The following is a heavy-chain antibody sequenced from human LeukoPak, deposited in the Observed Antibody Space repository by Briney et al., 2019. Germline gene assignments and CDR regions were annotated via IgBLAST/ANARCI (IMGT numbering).Heavy chain of an antibody. Sequence: SETLSLTCAVYGGSFSGYYWSWIRQPPGKGLEWIGEINHSGSTNYNPSLKSRVTISVDTSKNQFSPKLSSVTAADTAVYYCARMPYSYGLDIWGQGTMVTVSS. J-gene: IGHJ3*02. CDR3: ARMPYSYGLDI. D-gene: IGHD5-18*01. V-gene: IGHV4-34*01. CDR2: INHSGST. CDR1: GGSFSGYY.